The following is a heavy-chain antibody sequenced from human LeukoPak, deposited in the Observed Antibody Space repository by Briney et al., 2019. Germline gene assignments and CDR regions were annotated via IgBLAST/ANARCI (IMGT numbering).Heavy chain of an antibody. CDR2: ISFDGSNK. V-gene: IGHV3-30*18. Sequence: PGGSLRLSCAASGFTFSSYAMHWVRQAPGRGLEWVAVISFDGSNKCYADSVKGRFTISRDNSKNTLYLQMNSLRTEDTAVYYCAKAWVRGYCSGGSCYYFDYWGQGTLVTVSS. D-gene: IGHD2-15*01. CDR1: GFTFSSYA. J-gene: IGHJ4*02. CDR3: AKAWVRGYCSGGSCYYFDY.